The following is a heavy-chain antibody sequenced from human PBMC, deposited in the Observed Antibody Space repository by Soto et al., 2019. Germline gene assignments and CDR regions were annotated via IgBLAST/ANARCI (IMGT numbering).Heavy chain of an antibody. CDR1: GGTFSSYT. CDR2: IIPILGIA. J-gene: IGHJ4*02. V-gene: IGHV1-69*02. Sequence: QVQLVQSGAEVKKPGSSVKVSCKASGGTFSSYTISWVRQAPGQGLEWMGRIIPILGIANYAQKFQGRVTVTADKSTSTAYMELSSLRSEDTAVYYCARTGSSSDLGGYWGQGTLVTVSS. D-gene: IGHD6-13*01. CDR3: ARTGSSSDLGGY.